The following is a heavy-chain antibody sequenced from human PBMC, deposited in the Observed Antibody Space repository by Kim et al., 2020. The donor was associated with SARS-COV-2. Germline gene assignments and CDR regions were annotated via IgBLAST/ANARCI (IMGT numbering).Heavy chain of an antibody. CDR2: INPGSGGT. J-gene: IGHJ4*02. D-gene: IGHD2-21*01. CDR1: GYTFTDYF. V-gene: IGHV1-2*06. CDR3: ARGVMGWTSPDFDY. Sequence: ASVKVSCKASGYTFTDYFVHWVRQAPGQGLEWMGRINPGSGGTDYAQNFQGRVTMTRDTSITTAYMDLSRLRSDDTAVYYCARGVMGWTSPDFDYWGQGT.